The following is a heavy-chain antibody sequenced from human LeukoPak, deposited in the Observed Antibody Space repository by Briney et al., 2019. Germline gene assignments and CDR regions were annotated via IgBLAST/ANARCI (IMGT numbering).Heavy chain of an antibody. V-gene: IGHV3-66*01. Sequence: GGSLRLSCAASGFTLSSNYMSWVRQAPGKGLEWVSVIYSGGSTYYADSVKGRFTISRDNSKNTLYLQMNSLRAEDTAVYYCARVYEANWFDPWGQGTLVTVSS. CDR3: ARVYEANWFDP. D-gene: IGHD2/OR15-2a*01. CDR2: IYSGGST. CDR1: GFTLSSNY. J-gene: IGHJ5*02.